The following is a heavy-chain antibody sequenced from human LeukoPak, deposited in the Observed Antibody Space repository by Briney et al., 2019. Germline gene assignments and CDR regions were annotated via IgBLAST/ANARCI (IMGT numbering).Heavy chain of an antibody. Sequence: GRSMTLSCAASGFTFSSYSMNCVRQAPGEGLEWDSSISSSSSYIYYADSVKGRFTISRDNAKTSLYLQMNSLRAEDTAVYYCARTGNYYYYYMDVWGKGTTVTVSS. CDR1: GFTFSSYS. CDR2: ISSSSSYI. CDR3: ARTGNYYYYYMDV. V-gene: IGHV3-21*01. J-gene: IGHJ6*03. D-gene: IGHD1-14*01.